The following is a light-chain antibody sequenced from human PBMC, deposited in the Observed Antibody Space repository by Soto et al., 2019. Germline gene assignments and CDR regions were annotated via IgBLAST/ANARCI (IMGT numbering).Light chain of an antibody. CDR2: KAS. J-gene: IGKJ1*01. CDR3: QQYNSQRT. Sequence: DIQMTQSPSTLSASVGDRVTITCRASQYISSWLAWYQQKPGKAPKLLIYKASSLESGVPSRVSGSGSGTEFTLTSSSLQPDDFATYYCQQYNSQRTFGQGTKVEIK. V-gene: IGKV1-5*03. CDR1: QYISSW.